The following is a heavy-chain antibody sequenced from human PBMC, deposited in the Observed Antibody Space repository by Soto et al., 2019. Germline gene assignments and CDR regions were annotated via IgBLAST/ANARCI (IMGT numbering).Heavy chain of an antibody. Sequence: GGSLRLSCAASGVTLSNVWMNWVRQAPGKGPEWVGRIKSKTDGGTVEYAAPVKDRFTISRDDSENTLYLQMNSLKTEDTAVYYCSHGYYQYFESWGQGTLVTVSS. CDR1: GVTLSNVW. D-gene: IGHD5-18*01. CDR3: SHGYYQYFES. J-gene: IGHJ4*02. CDR2: IKSKTDGGTV. V-gene: IGHV3-15*07.